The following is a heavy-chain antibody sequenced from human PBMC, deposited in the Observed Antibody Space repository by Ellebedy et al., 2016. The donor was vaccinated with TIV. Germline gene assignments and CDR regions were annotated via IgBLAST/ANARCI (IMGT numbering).Heavy chain of an antibody. CDR2: INHSGST. D-gene: IGHD6-19*01. CDR1: GGSFSGYY. CDR3: ARRVQWLVQVPFDY. J-gene: IGHJ4*02. Sequence: MPSETLSLTCAVYGGSFSGYYWSWIRQPPGKGLEWIGEINHSGSTNYNPSLKSRVTISVDTSKNQFSLKLSSVTAADTAVYYCARRVQWLVQVPFDYWGQGTLVTVSS. V-gene: IGHV4-34*01.